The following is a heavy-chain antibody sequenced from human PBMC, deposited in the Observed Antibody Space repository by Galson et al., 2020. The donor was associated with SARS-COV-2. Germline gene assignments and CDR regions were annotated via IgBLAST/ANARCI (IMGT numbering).Heavy chain of an antibody. V-gene: IGHV1-18*01. D-gene: IGHD3-10*01. Sequence: METGGSLRLSCKASGYTFTSYAINWVRQAPGQGLEWMGWISAYSGNTNYAQKFQGRVTMTTDTSTSTGYMELRSLRSDDTAVYYCARDIYYGSGVFDYWGQGTLVTVFS. CDR1: GYTFTSYA. J-gene: IGHJ4*02. CDR2: ISAYSGNT. CDR3: ARDIYYGSGVFDY.